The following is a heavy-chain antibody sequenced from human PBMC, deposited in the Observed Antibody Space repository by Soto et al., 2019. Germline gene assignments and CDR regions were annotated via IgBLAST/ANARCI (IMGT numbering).Heavy chain of an antibody. Sequence: GASVKVSCKASGYTFTSYAMHWVRQAPGQRLEWMGWINAGNGNTKYSQKFQGRVTITRDTSASTAYMELSSLRSEDTAVYYCARDLVGAAAGPYYFDYWGQGTLVTVSS. CDR2: INAGNGNT. V-gene: IGHV1-3*01. CDR3: ARDLVGAAAGPYYFDY. D-gene: IGHD6-13*01. J-gene: IGHJ4*02. CDR1: GYTFTSYA.